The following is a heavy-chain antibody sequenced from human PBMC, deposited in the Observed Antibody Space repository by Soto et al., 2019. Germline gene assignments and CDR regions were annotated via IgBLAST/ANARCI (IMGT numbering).Heavy chain of an antibody. V-gene: IGHV4-4*07. D-gene: IGHD3-3*01. CDR2: LYTSGST. CDR1: GGSINSYY. J-gene: IGHJ6*02. Sequence: PSETLSLTFTVSGGSINSYYWSWIRQPAGKGLEWIGRLYTSGSTNYNPSLKSRVTMSVDTSKNQFSLKLSSVTAADTAVYYCARFGWSGLRSYGMDVWGQGTTVTVSS. CDR3: ARFGWSGLRSYGMDV.